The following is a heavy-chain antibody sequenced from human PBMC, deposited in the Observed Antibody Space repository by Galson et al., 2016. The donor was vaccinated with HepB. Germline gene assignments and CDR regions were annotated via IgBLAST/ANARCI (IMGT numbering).Heavy chain of an antibody. D-gene: IGHD5-18*01. CDR1: GYTFTSYD. CDR2: MNPNRGNT. J-gene: IGHJ6*02. CDR3: AREGGYGGEDYYGMDV. Sequence: SVKVSCKASGYTFTSYDINWVRQATGQGLEWMGWMNPNRGNTGYAQKFKGRVTMTRNTSISTAYMELSSLRSEDTAVYYCAREGGYGGEDYYGMDVWAKGPRSPSP. V-gene: IGHV1-8*01.